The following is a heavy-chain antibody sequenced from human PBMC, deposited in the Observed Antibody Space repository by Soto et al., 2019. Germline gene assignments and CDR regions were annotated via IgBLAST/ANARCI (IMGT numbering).Heavy chain of an antibody. V-gene: IGHV1-18*01. J-gene: IGHJ5*02. CDR1: GYTFTSYG. CDR2: ISAYNGNT. CDR3: ARGIAARRFNRFHWFDP. D-gene: IGHD6-6*01. Sequence: QVQLVQSGAEVKKPGASVKVSCKASGYTFTSYGISWVRQAPGQGLEWMGWISAYNGNTNYAQKLQGRVTITTETPTTKAHLELRSLRSDDTAVYYRARGIAARRFNRFHWFDPWGQGTLVTVSS.